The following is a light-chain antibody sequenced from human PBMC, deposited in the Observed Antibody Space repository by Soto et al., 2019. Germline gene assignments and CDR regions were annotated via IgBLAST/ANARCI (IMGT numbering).Light chain of an antibody. V-gene: IGLV2-8*01. Sequence: QSALTQPPSASGSPGQSVTISCTGTSSDVGGYDYVSWYQQRPGKAPKLLIHEVTKRPSGVPDRFSGSKSGLTASLTISGLQPEDEADYYCSSFTSNRIYVFGPGTKLTVL. CDR1: SSDVGGYDY. CDR2: EVT. CDR3: SSFTSNRIYV. J-gene: IGLJ1*01.